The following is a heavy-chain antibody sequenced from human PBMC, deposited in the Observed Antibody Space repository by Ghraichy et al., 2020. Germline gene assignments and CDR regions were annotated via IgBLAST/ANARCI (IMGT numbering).Heavy chain of an antibody. CDR2: IYSGGNT. CDR3: ARGAAAGTPT. CDR1: GSSVSSDY. D-gene: IGHD6-13*01. V-gene: IGHV3-53*01. Sequence: GGSLRLSCVVSGSSVSSDYMSWVRQAPGKGLEWASVIYSGGNTYLSDSVKGRFTISRDNPKNTLYLQMNSLRDEDTAVYYCARGAAAGTPTWGQGTLVTVSS. J-gene: IGHJ5*02.